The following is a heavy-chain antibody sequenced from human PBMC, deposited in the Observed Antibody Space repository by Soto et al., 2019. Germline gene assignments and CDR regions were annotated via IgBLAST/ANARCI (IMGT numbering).Heavy chain of an antibody. CDR3: PMTEWLSTGSFDN. V-gene: IGHV4-59*08. D-gene: IGHD3-3*01. CDR1: GGSISSYY. CDR2: IYYSGST. Sequence: SETLSLTCTVSGGSISSYYWSWIRQPPGKGLEWIGYIYYSGSTNYNPSLKSRVTISADTSKNQFSLKLNSVTAADTAVYYCPMTEWLSTGSFDNWGQGTLVTVSS. J-gene: IGHJ4*02.